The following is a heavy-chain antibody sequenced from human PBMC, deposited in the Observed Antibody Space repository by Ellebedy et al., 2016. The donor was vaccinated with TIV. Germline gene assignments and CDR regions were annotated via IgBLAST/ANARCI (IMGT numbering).Heavy chain of an antibody. CDR1: GFTFSAYS. Sequence: GESLKISCAASGFTFSAYSMNWVRQAPGKGLEWVPYISTGSSTIYYADSVKGRFTISRDNAKNSLYLQMNSLRAEDTAVYYCARDASVYGDSVYWYFDLWGRGTLVGVSS. CDR3: ARDASVYGDSVYWYFDL. CDR2: ISTGSSTI. D-gene: IGHD4-17*01. J-gene: IGHJ2*01. V-gene: IGHV3-48*04.